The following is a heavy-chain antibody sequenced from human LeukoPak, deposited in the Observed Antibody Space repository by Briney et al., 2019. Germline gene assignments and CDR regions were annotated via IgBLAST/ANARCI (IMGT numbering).Heavy chain of an antibody. D-gene: IGHD2-21*01. CDR1: GFTFTNFG. CDR2: ISSDGSGK. Sequence: GGSLRLSCAASGFTFTNFGMHWVRQAPGKGLEWVAVISSDGSGKNYADSVKGRFAISRDNSKNTLYLQMNSLRAEDTAVYYCARPSCGGNCYSPPDYWGQGTLVTVSS. CDR3: ARPSCGGNCYSPPDY. V-gene: IGHV3-30*03. J-gene: IGHJ4*02.